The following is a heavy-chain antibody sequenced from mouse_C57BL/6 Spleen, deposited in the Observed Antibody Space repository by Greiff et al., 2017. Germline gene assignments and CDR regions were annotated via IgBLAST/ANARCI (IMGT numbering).Heavy chain of an antibody. Sequence: DVKLVESEGGLVQPGSSMKLSCTASGFTFSDYYMAWVRQVPEKGLEWVANINYDGSSTYYLDSLKSRFIISRDNAKNILYLQLSSLKSEDTATYYCARAGYYGVPLAYWGQGTLVTVSA. CDR3: ARAGYYGVPLAY. CDR1: GFTFSDYY. J-gene: IGHJ3*01. D-gene: IGHD1-1*01. V-gene: IGHV5-16*01. CDR2: INYDGSST.